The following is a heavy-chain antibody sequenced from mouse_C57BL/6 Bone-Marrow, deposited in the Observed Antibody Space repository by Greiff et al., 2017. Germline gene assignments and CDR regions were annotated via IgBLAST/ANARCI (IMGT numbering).Heavy chain of an antibody. J-gene: IGHJ3*01. CDR3: ARDQDYGSMWVAY. CDR2: ISYDGSK. Sequence: EVKLQESGPGLVKPSQSLSLTCSVPGYSITSGYFWYWIRPFPGTKLEWMGNISYDGSKNYNPSLKNRISITRYTSKNQFFLKLNSVTTEDTATYDCARDQDYGSMWVAYWGQGTLVTVSA. D-gene: IGHD1-1*01. V-gene: IGHV3-6*01. CDR1: GYSITSGYF.